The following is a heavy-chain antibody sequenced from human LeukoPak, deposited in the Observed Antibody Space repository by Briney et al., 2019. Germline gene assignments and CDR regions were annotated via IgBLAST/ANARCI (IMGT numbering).Heavy chain of an antibody. Sequence: PGESLRLSCAASGFTLSDYATSWVRQAPGKGLEWVSVISASGAGTSYADSVKGRFIISRDNSKNTLYLQMNNLRVEDTAVYYCARDNFGGVLEWQNFDYWGQGTLVTVSS. CDR1: GFTLSDYA. CDR3: ARDNFGGVLEWQNFDY. V-gene: IGHV3-23*01. J-gene: IGHJ4*02. CDR2: ISASGAGT. D-gene: IGHD3-3*01.